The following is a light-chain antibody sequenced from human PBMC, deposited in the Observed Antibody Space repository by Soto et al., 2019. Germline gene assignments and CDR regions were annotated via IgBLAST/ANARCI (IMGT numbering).Light chain of an antibody. CDR3: SSYTTSSTLV. Sequence: QSALTQPASVSGSPGQSITISCTGTSSDVGHYNSVSWYQQHPGKAPKLMIYGVSNRPSGVSNRFSGSKSGNTASLTISGLQAEDEADYYCSSYTTSSTLVFGGGTKLTVL. CDR2: GVS. CDR1: SSDVGHYNS. V-gene: IGLV2-14*01. J-gene: IGLJ2*01.